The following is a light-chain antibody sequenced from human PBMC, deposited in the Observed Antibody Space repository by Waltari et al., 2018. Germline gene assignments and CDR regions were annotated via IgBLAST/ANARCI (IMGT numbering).Light chain of an antibody. CDR3: NSRDSNGNPYV. V-gene: IGLV3-19*01. Sequence: QAPVLVIYGKNNRPSGIPDRFSASYSGNTASLIIAGAQAEDEAAYYCNSRDSNGNPYVFGTGTKVTVL. CDR2: GKN. J-gene: IGLJ1*01.